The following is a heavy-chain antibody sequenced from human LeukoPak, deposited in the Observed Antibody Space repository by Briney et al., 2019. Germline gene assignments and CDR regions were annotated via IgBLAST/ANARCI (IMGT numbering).Heavy chain of an antibody. CDR2: ISSSGSAI. J-gene: IGHJ4*02. CDR3: ARDRYDYVWGSYRDY. CDR1: GFTFSDYY. Sequence: GGSLRLSCAASGFTFSDYYMSWIRQAPGKGLEWVSYISSSGSAIYYADSVKGRFTISRDNAKNSLYLQMDSLRAEDTAVYYCARDRYDYVWGSYRDYWGQGTLVTVSS. D-gene: IGHD3-16*02. V-gene: IGHV3-11*01.